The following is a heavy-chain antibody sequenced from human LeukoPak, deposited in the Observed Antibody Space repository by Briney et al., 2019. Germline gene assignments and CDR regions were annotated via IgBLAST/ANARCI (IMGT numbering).Heavy chain of an antibody. CDR3: AREGYCGGGTCHSGAHFQH. CDR1: GYTFTSYY. J-gene: IGHJ1*01. CDR2: INPSGGGT. D-gene: IGHD2-15*01. Sequence: ASVKVSCKASGYTFTSYYMHWVRQAPGQGLEWMGIINPSGGGTTYAQNFQGRVTMTRDMSTNTVYMELSSLRSADTAVYYCAREGYCGGGTCHSGAHFQHWGQGTLVTVSP. V-gene: IGHV1-46*01.